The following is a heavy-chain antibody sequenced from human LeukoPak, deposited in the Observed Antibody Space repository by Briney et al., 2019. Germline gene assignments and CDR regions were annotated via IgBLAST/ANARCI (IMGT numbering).Heavy chain of an antibody. D-gene: IGHD2-21*01. CDR2: IYYSGST. CDR3: ARVVTARALDY. CDR1: GGSFSGYY. Sequence: SETLSLTCAVYGGSFSGYYWSWIRQPPGKGLEWIGYIYYSGSTYYNPSLKSRVTISVDTSKNQFSLKLSSVTAADTAVYYCARVVTARALDYWGQGTLVTVSS. V-gene: IGHV4-34*09. J-gene: IGHJ4*02.